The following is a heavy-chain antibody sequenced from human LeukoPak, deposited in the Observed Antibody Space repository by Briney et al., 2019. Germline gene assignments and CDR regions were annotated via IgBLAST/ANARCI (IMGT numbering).Heavy chain of an antibody. CDR1: GYTFTKYD. CDR3: ARVVAVADTAKPDY. CDR2: MNPNSGHT. Sequence: ASVNVSCKASGYTFTKYDINWVRQAPGQGLEWMGWMNPNSGHTGYAQKFQGRVTITRNTSISTAYMELSSLRSEDTAVYYCARVVAVADTAKPDYWGQGTLVTVSS. D-gene: IGHD6-19*01. V-gene: IGHV1-8*03. J-gene: IGHJ4*02.